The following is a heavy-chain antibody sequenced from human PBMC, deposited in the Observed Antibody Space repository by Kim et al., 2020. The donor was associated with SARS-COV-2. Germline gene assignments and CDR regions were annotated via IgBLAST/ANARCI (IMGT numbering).Heavy chain of an antibody. CDR2: ISGDGGST. CDR3: SKELKYFDFWSGYWPGALAT. V-gene: IGHV3-43*02. CDR1: GFSFDDYA. Sequence: GGSLRLSCAASGFSFDDYAMHWVRQAPGKGLEWVSLISGDGGSTYYVDSVKGRFTISRDNSKNSLYLQMNSLRTEDTALYYCSKELKYFDFWSGYWPGALATWGQGTMVTASS. J-gene: IGHJ3*02. D-gene: IGHD3-3*01.